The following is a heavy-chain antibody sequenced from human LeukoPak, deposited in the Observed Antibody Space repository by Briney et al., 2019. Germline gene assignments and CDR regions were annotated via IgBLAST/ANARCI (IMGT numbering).Heavy chain of an antibody. CDR3: ARGGDYALDY. V-gene: IGHV3-7*01. Sequence: GGSLRLSCAASGFTFSAFWMTWVRQAPGKGLEWVTNIKRDGSDKYYVDSVKGRFIISRDNAKDSLYLEMNRLRPEDTAVYYCARGGDYALDYWGQGTLVTVSS. CDR2: IKRDGSDK. J-gene: IGHJ4*02. D-gene: IGHD2-21*01. CDR1: GFTFSAFW.